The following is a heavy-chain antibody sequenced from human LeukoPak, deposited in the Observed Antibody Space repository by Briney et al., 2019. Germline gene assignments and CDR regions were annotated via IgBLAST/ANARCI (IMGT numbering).Heavy chain of an antibody. CDR2: ISAYNGNT. CDR1: GYTFTSYG. D-gene: IGHD6-13*01. V-gene: IGHV1-18*01. Sequence: GASVKVSCKASGYTFTSYGISWVRQAPGQGLEWMGWISAYNGNTNYAQKLQGRVTMTTDTSTSTAYMELRSLRSDDTAVYYCARGFEPHSSSWYLHFDYWGQGTLVTVSS. J-gene: IGHJ4*02. CDR3: ARGFEPHSSSWYLHFDY.